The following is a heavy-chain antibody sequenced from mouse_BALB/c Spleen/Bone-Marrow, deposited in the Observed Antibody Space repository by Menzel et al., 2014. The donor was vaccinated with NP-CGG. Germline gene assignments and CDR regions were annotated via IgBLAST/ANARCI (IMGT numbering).Heavy chain of an antibody. CDR1: GYTFTDYG. J-gene: IGHJ1*01. D-gene: IGHD3-1*01. CDR3: AREGGTSFDV. V-gene: IGHV1S137*01. CDR2: ISTYYGDA. Sequence: QVQLQQPGAELVRPGVSVKISCKGSGYTFTDYGMHWVKQSHATSLEWIGVISTYYGDASYNQKFKGKATMTVDRSSSTAYMEHARLTSQESAIYYCAREGGTSFDVWGAGTTVTVSS.